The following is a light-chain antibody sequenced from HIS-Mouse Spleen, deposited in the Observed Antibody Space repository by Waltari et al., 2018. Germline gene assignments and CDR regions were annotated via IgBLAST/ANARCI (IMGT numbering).Light chain of an antibody. Sequence: QSALTQPASVSGSPGQSITISCTGTSSDVGGYNYVSWYQQHPGKAPKLMIYDVSNRPSGFSNRFAGSKSGNTASLTSSGLQAEDEADYYCSSYTSSSTWVFGGGTKLTVL. CDR2: DVS. V-gene: IGLV2-14*03. CDR3: SSYTSSSTWV. J-gene: IGLJ3*02. CDR1: SSDVGGYNY.